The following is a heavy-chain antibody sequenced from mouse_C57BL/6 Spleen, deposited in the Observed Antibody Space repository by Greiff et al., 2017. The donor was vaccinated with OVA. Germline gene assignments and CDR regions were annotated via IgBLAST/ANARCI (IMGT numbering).Heavy chain of an antibody. J-gene: IGHJ2*01. Sequence: VKLQQPGAELVMPGASVKLSCKASGYTFTSYWMHWVKQRPGQGLEWIGEIDPSDSYTNYNQKFKGKSTLTVDKSSSTAYMQLSSLTSEDSAVYYCAREDSNYEYWGQGTTLTVSS. D-gene: IGHD2-5*01. CDR2: IDPSDSYT. CDR1: GYTFTSYW. V-gene: IGHV1-69*01. CDR3: AREDSNYEY.